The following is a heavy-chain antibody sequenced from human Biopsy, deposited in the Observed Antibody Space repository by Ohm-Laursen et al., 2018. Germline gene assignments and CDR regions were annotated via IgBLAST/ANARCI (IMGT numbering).Heavy chain of an antibody. V-gene: IGHV4-4*07. Sequence: SDTLSLTCSVSGGSFSSYYWSWIRQSPGKGLEWIGQIYTSGITNYNPSLKSRVTMSVDTSKNKFSLRVSSVTAADTAVYYCARDRDRRGWFDPWGQGTLVTVSS. CDR1: GGSFSSYY. D-gene: IGHD1-14*01. J-gene: IGHJ5*02. CDR3: ARDRDRRGWFDP. CDR2: IYTSGIT.